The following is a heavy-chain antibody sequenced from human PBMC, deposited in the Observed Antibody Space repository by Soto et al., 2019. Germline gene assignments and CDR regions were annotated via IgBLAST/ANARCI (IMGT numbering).Heavy chain of an antibody. CDR3: ARGGSSSLTYYYYYYYMDV. D-gene: IGHD6-6*01. Sequence: GASVKVSCKASGYTFTGYYMHWVRQAPGQGLEWMGWINPNSGGTNYAQKFQGWVTMTRDTSISTAYMELSRLRSDDTAVYYCARGGSSSLTYYYYYYYMDVWGKGTTVTVSS. J-gene: IGHJ6*03. CDR2: INPNSGGT. V-gene: IGHV1-2*04. CDR1: GYTFTGYY.